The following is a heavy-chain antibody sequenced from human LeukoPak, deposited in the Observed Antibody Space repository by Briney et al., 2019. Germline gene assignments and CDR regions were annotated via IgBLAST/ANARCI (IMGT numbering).Heavy chain of an antibody. CDR1: GFTFSTYA. V-gene: IGHV3-23*01. D-gene: IGHD6-19*01. CDR2: FSGSRDSSADST. CDR3: TKVKWLTHYVFDF. Sequence: GESLRLSCAASGFTFSTYAMSWVRQAPGKGLEWVSSFSGSRDSSADSTYYADSVKGRFTISRDNSKNMLYLQMNSLRAEDTAIYYFTKVKWLTHYVFDFWGQGTMVTVSS. J-gene: IGHJ3*01.